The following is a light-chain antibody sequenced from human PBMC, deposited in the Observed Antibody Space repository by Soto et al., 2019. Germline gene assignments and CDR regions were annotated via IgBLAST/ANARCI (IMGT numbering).Light chain of an antibody. J-gene: IGKJ5*01. CDR3: QHYGSSLSIT. CDR1: QSISSSY. CDR2: GAS. Sequence: EIVLTQSPGTLSLSPGERATLSCRASQSISSSYLAWYQQKPGQAPRLLIYGASSRASGFPNRFSGSGSGTDFTLTISRLEPEDFAVNYCQHYGSSLSITFGQGTRLEIK. V-gene: IGKV3-20*01.